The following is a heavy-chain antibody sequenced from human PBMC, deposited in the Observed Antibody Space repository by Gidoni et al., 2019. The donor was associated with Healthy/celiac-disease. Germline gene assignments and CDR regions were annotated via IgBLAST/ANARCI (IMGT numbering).Heavy chain of an antibody. CDR2: INPNSGGT. CDR3: ARGGTMVRGGFDY. V-gene: IGHV1-2*02. D-gene: IGHD3-10*01. J-gene: IGHJ4*02. CDR1: GSTFTGYY. Sequence: QVQLVQSGAEVKTPVASVTVSCQASGSTFTGYYMHWVRQAPGQGLEWMVWINPNSGGTNYAQKFQGRVTMTRDTSISTAYMELSRLRSDDTGVYYCARGGTMVRGGFDYWGQGTLVTVSS.